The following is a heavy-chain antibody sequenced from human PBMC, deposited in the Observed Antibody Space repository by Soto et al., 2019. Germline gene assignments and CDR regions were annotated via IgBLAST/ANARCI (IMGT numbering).Heavy chain of an antibody. Sequence: EVQLVESGGGLVQPGGSLRLSCAASGFTLSDDYMDWVRQAPGKGLEWVGRSRNKGNSYTTEYAPSVKGRFTISRDESKNSLESEKNRLGTGGPAVFFRNRWVSGWGDWGQGTLVTVSS. CDR2: SRNKGNSYTT. CDR1: GFTLSDDY. V-gene: IGHV3-72*01. J-gene: IGHJ4*02. D-gene: IGHD3-16*01. CDR3: NRWVSGWGD.